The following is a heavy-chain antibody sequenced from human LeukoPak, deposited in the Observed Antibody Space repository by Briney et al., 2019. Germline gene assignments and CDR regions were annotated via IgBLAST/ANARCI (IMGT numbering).Heavy chain of an antibody. D-gene: IGHD3-3*01. J-gene: IGHJ4*02. V-gene: IGHV3-30*03. CDR2: ISYDGSNK. CDR3: ASYVLRFLEWSYFDY. CDR1: GFTFSSYG. Sequence: PGGSLRLSCAASGFTFSSYGMHWVRQAPGKGLEWVAVISYDGSNKYYADSVKGRFTISRDNAKNSLYLQMNSLRAEDTAVYYCASYVLRFLEWSYFDYWGQGTLVTVSS.